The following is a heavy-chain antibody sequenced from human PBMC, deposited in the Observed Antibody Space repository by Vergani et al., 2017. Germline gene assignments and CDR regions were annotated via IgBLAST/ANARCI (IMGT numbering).Heavy chain of an antibody. J-gene: IGHJ6*02. D-gene: IGHD4-17*01. Sequence: QVQQVQSGAEVKKPGASVKVSCKTSGYIFTGYSMHWVRQAPGQGLEWMGWINPKSGDTKYAQKFQGRVTMTRDTSINTAYMELSRLRSDDTAVYYCASASTETSYYYYGMDVWGQGTTVTVSS. CDR3: ASASTETSYYYYGMDV. CDR1: GYIFTGYS. CDR2: INPKSGDT. V-gene: IGHV1-2*02.